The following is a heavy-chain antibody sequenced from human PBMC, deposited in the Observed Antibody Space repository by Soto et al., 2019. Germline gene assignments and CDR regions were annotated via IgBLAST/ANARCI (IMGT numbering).Heavy chain of an antibody. J-gene: IGHJ6*02. V-gene: IGHV4-61*08. CDR1: GGSVSSGGYY. CDR3: ARFTNMVLGGMDV. CDR2: IYYSGST. Sequence: QVQLQESGPGLVKPSETLSLTCTVSGGSVSSGGYYWSWIRQPPGKGLEWIGYIYYSGSTNYNPSLKSRVTISVDTSKNQFSLKLSSVTAADTAVYYCARFTNMVLGGMDVWGQGTTVTVSS. D-gene: IGHD2-8*02.